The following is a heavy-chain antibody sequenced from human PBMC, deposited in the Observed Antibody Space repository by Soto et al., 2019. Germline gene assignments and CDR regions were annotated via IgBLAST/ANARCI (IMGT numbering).Heavy chain of an antibody. CDR1: GGTFSSYA. J-gene: IGHJ6*02. CDR2: IIPIFGTA. D-gene: IGHD2-15*01. V-gene: IGHV1-69*13. Sequence: SVKVSFKASGGTFSSYAISWVRQAPGHGLEWMGGIIPIFGTANYAQKFQGRVTITADESTSTAYMELSSLRSEDTAVYYCARDRSGYYYYYGMDVWGQGTTVTVSS. CDR3: ARDRSGYYYYYGMDV.